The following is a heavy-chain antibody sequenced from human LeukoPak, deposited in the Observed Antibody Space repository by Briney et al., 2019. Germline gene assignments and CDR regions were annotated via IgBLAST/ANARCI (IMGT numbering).Heavy chain of an antibody. CDR1: GGSFSGYY. D-gene: IGHD1-20*01. Sequence: SETLSLTCAVYGGSFSGYYWSWIRQPPGKGLEWIGEINHSGSTNYNPSLKSRVTISVDTPKSQFSLKLSSVTAADTAVYYCARGRVTGTPGNFDYWGQGTLVTVSS. J-gene: IGHJ4*02. CDR2: INHSGST. CDR3: ARGRVTGTPGNFDY. V-gene: IGHV4-34*01.